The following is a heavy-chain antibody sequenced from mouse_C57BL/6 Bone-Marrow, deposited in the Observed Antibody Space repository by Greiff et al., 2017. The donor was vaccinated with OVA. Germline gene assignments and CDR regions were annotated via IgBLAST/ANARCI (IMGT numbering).Heavy chain of an antibody. CDR1: RFTFSDYY. CDR2: ISNGGGST. V-gene: IGHV5-12*01. J-gene: IGHJ4*01. CDR3: ARQAMDY. Sequence: EVKLMESGGGLVQPGGSLKLSCAASRFTFSDYYMYWVRQTPEKRLEWVAYISNGGGSTYYPDTVKGRFTISRDNAKNTLYLQMSRLKSEDTAMYYCARQAMDYWGQGTSVTVSS.